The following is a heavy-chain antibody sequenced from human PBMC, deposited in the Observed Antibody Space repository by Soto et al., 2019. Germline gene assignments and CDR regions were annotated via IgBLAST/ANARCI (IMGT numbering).Heavy chain of an antibody. CDR2: INAGNGNT. CDR1: GYTFTGYA. D-gene: IGHD6-19*01. CDR3: ARAVAVAADLDY. Sequence: QVQLVQSGAEEKKPGASVKVSCKASGYTFTGYAMPWVRQAPGQRLEWMGWINAGNGNTTYSQKFQGRVTITRDTSASTAYMERSSLRSEDTAVYYCARAVAVAADLDYGGQGTLVTVSS. V-gene: IGHV1-3*05. J-gene: IGHJ4*02.